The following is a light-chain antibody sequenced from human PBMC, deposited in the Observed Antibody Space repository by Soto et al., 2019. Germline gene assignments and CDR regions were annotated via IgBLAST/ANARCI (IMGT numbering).Light chain of an antibody. Sequence: EIVLTQSPGTLSLSPGERATLSCRASQSVSSSYLAWYQQKPGQAPRLLIYGASSRATGIPDRFSGSGSGTDFTITISRLEPEDFTVYYCQQYGRSPWTFGQGTKVEIK. V-gene: IGKV3-20*01. CDR1: QSVSSSY. CDR3: QQYGRSPWT. CDR2: GAS. J-gene: IGKJ1*01.